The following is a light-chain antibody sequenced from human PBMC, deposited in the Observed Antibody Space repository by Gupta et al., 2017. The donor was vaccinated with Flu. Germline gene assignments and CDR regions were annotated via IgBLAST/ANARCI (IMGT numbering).Light chain of an antibody. CDR1: QSVLYSPSNKNY. CDR2: WAS. J-gene: IGKJ4*01. V-gene: IGKV4-1*01. Sequence: DIVMTQSPDSLAVSLGERATINCKSSQSVLYSPSNKNYLAWYQQKPGQPPKLLLYWASSRESGVPDRFSGSGSGTDFTLTISNLQAEDVTVYYCQEYYSSPLTFHGESKVEIK. CDR3: QEYYSSPLT.